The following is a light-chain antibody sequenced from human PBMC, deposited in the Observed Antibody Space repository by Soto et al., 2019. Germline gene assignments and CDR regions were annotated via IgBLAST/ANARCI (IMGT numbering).Light chain of an antibody. CDR2: EVS. Sequence: QSVLTQPASVSGSPGQSITISFTGTNSDVGGYNSVSWYQQHPGKAPKLMIYEVSNRPSGVSNRFSGSKSGNTASLTISGLQAEDEADYCCSSYTTSSTLVFGTGTKVTVL. CDR1: NSDVGGYNS. V-gene: IGLV2-14*01. CDR3: SSYTTSSTLV. J-gene: IGLJ1*01.